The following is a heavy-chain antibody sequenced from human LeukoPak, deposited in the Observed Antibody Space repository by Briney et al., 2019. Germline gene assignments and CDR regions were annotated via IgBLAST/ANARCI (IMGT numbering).Heavy chain of an antibody. V-gene: IGHV3-72*01. CDR2: TRNKPRSYTT. Sequence: GGSLRLSCAASGFTFSDHYMDWVRQAPGMGLEWVGRTRNKPRSYTTEYAASVKGRFTISREDSQNSLYLQMNSLKTEDTAVYYCARGALWLGDNYNYFMDVWGQGTTVTVSS. D-gene: IGHD3-10*01. J-gene: IGHJ6*02. CDR3: ARGALWLGDNYNYFMDV. CDR1: GFTFSDHY.